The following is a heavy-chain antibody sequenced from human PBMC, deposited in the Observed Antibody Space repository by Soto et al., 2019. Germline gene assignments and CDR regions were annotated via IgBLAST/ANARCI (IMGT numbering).Heavy chain of an antibody. CDR3: ARGIYCSGGSCYPASLLDYYYMDV. CDR1: GYTFTSYD. V-gene: IGHV1-8*01. J-gene: IGHJ6*03. CDR2: MNPNSGDT. Sequence: QVQLVQSGAEVKKPGASVKVSCKASGYTFTSYDINWVRQAPGQGLEWMGWMNPNSGDTGYAQKFQGRVTMTRSTSMSTAYMDLSSLRSDDTAVYYCARGIYCSGGSCYPASLLDYYYMDVWGKGTTVTVYS. D-gene: IGHD2-15*01.